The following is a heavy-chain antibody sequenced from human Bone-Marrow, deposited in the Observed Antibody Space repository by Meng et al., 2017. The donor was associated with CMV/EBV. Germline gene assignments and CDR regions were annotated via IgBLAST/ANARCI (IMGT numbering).Heavy chain of an antibody. V-gene: IGHV3-53*01. D-gene: IGHD3-3*01. CDR3: ARARAGSWSGYYMYGMDV. CDR1: GFDISRTY. J-gene: IGHJ6*02. Sequence: GESLKISCVVPGFDISRTYMSWVRKAPGKGLEWVSVIYSGGGTYYADSLKGRFFISRDNSKNTVFLQMNSLRAEDTAIYYCARARAGSWSGYYMYGMDVWGQGTTVTVSS. CDR2: IYSGGGT.